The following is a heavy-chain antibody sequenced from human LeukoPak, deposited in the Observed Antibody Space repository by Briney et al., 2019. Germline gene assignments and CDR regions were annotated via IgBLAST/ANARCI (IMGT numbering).Heavy chain of an antibody. CDR2: IWYDGSNK. Sequence: GRSLRLSCAASGFTFSSYGMHWVRQAPGKGLEWVAVIWYDGSNKYYADSVKGRFTVSRDNSKNTLYLQMNSLRAEDTAVYYCASVGYCSSTSCYNYYYMDVWGKGTTVTVSS. CDR3: ASVGYCSSTSCYNYYYMDV. D-gene: IGHD2-2*02. J-gene: IGHJ6*03. CDR1: GFTFSSYG. V-gene: IGHV3-33*01.